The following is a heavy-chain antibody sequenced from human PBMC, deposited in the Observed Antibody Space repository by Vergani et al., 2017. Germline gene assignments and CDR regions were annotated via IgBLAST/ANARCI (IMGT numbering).Heavy chain of an antibody. CDR2: IYPAYSDT. CDR1: EYSFGNYW. D-gene: IGHD1-1*01. Sequence: EVELVQSGPEMRKPGESLKIPCKGSEYSFGNYWIGWVRQMPGKGLEWMGIIYPAYSDTRYSPSFQGQVTIPADKSISTAFLQWDSLKASDTALYYCARHTTYTYSWGQGALVTVSS. CDR3: ARHTTYTYS. J-gene: IGHJ4*02. V-gene: IGHV5-51*01.